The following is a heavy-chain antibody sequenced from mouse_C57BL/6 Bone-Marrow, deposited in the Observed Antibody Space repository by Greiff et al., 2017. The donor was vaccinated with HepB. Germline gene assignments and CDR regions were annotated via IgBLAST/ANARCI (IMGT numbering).Heavy chain of an antibody. V-gene: IGHV5-6*01. Sequence: EVKLMESGGDLVKPGGSLKLSCAASGFTFSSYGMSWVRQTPDKRLEWVATISSGGSYTYYPDSVKGRFTISRDNAKNTLYLQMSSLKSEDTAMYYCARPWDYYGSSYVWFAYWGQGTLVTVSA. CDR1: GFTFSSYG. CDR2: ISSGGSYT. J-gene: IGHJ3*01. D-gene: IGHD1-1*01. CDR3: ARPWDYYGSSYVWFAY.